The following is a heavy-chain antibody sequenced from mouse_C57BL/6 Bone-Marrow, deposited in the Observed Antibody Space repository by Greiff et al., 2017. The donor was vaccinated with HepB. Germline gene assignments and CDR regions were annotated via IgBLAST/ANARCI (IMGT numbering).Heavy chain of an antibody. D-gene: IGHD2-5*01. CDR1: GFTFSDYY. V-gene: IGHV5-12*01. CDR3: ARTAYYSNSYAMDY. J-gene: IGHJ4*01. CDR2: ISNGGGST. Sequence: EVMLVESGGGLVQPGGSLKLSCAASGFTFSDYYMYWVRQTPEKRLEWVAYISNGGGSTYYPDTVKGRFTISRDNAKNTLYLQMSRLKSEDTAMYYCARTAYYSNSYAMDYWGQGTSVTVSS.